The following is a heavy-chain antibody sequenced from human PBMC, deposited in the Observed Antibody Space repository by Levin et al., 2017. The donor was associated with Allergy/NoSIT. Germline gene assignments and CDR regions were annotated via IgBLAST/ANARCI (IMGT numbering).Heavy chain of an antibody. Sequence: SETLSLICSVSGGSITITSYYWGWIRQPPGTGLEWIGNIYFSGSTYYRPSLKSRVTISVDTSKNQFSLRLTSVTAADTAVYYCGRRGGSGWHGGFDYWGQGTLVTVSS. V-gene: IGHV4-39*01. D-gene: IGHD6-19*01. J-gene: IGHJ4*02. CDR2: IYFSGST. CDR3: GRRGGSGWHGGFDY. CDR1: GGSITITSYY.